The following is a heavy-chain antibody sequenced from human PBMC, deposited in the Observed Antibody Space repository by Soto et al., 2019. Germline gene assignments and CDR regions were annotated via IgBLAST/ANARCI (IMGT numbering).Heavy chain of an antibody. CDR2: ISAYNGNT. CDR3: ARGSTMVRGVIWGSGYYYYYGMDV. D-gene: IGHD3-10*01. CDR1: GYTFTSYG. Sequence: ASVKVSCKASGYTFTSYGISWVRQAPGQGLEWMGWISAYNGNTNYAQKLQGRVTMTTDTSTSTAYMELRSLRSDDTAVYYCARGSTMVRGVIWGSGYYYYYGMDVWGQGTTVTVS. J-gene: IGHJ6*02. V-gene: IGHV1-18*04.